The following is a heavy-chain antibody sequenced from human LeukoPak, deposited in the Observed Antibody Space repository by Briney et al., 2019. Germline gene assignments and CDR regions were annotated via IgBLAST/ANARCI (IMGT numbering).Heavy chain of an antibody. D-gene: IGHD6-13*01. J-gene: IGHJ6*02. CDR1: GGSISSYY. V-gene: IGHV4-59*01. Sequence: SETLSLTCTVSGGSISSYYWSWIRQPPGKGLERIGYIYYSGSTNYNPSLKSRVTISVDTSKNQFSLKLSSVTAADTAVYYCARDSSGFIAAAGRRGPAYYYYGMDVWGQGTTVTVSS. CDR2: IYYSGST. CDR3: ARDSSGFIAAAGRRGPAYYYYGMDV.